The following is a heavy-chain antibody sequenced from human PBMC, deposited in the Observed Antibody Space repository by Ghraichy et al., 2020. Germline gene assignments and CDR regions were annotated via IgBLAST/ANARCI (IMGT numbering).Heavy chain of an antibody. CDR3: ARAPYCSSTSCLQPRDY. CDR2: INHSGST. Sequence: SETLSLTCAVYGGSFSGYYWSWIRQPPGKGLEWIGEINHSGSTNYNPSLKSRVTISVDTSKNQFSLKLSSVTAADTAVYYCARAPYCSSTSCLQPRDYWGQGTLVTVSS. V-gene: IGHV4-34*01. D-gene: IGHD2-2*01. CDR1: GGSFSGYY. J-gene: IGHJ4*02.